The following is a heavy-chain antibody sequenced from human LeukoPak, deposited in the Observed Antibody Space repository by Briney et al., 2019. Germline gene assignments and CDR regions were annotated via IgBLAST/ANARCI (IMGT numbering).Heavy chain of an antibody. V-gene: IGHV4-31*03. CDR1: GGSISSGGYY. CDR3: ARGGGSMVRGVIPRYGMDV. J-gene: IGHJ6*04. CDR2: IYYSGST. Sequence: KPSQTLSLTCTVSGGSISSGGYYWSWIRQHPGKGLEWIGYIYYSGSTYYNPSLKSRVTISVDTSKNQSSLKLSSVTAADTAVYYCARGGGSMVRGVIPRYGMDVWGKGTTVTVSS. D-gene: IGHD3-10*01.